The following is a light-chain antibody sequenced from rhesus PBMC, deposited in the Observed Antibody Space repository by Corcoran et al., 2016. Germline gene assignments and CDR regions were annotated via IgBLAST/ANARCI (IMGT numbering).Light chain of an antibody. J-gene: IGKJ4*01. Sequence: DIQMTQSPSSLSASVGDTVTITCRASQGISNYLAWYQQKPGKAPKPLIYYASNLESVVPSRFSGSGSGTDFTLTISSLQPEYFAIYYCQQHNSYPTFGGGTKVEIK. V-gene: IGKV1S14*01. CDR3: QQHNSYPT. CDR1: QGISNY. CDR2: YAS.